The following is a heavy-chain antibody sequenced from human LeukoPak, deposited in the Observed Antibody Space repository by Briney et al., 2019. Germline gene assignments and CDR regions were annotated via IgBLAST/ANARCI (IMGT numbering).Heavy chain of an antibody. CDR2: ISPYNGNT. CDR3: AKESPPKIVDSVMDYKYNHDMDV. CDR1: GGIFSSYA. D-gene: IGHD5-18*01. V-gene: IGHV1-18*01. J-gene: IGHJ6*03. Sequence: ASVKVSCKASGGIFSSYAISWVRQAPGQGLEWMGWISPYNGNTEYGQKVQGRVTMTTDRPTTTASMELRSLRSDDTAMYYCAKESPPKIVDSVMDYKYNHDMDVWGKGTTVTVSS.